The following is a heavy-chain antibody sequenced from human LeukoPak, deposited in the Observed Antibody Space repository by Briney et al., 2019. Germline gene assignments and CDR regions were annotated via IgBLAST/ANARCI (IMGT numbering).Heavy chain of an antibody. V-gene: IGHV1-69*05. CDR2: IIPIFGTA. Sequence: GASVKVSCKASGGTFSSYAISWVRQAPGQGLEWMGRIIPIFGTANYAQKFQGRVTITTDESTSTAYMELSSLRSEDTAVYYCARGTQYYYDSSGYPRGEINWFDPWGQGTLVTVSS. CDR3: ARGTQYYYDSSGYPRGEINWFDP. J-gene: IGHJ5*02. CDR1: GGTFSSYA. D-gene: IGHD3-22*01.